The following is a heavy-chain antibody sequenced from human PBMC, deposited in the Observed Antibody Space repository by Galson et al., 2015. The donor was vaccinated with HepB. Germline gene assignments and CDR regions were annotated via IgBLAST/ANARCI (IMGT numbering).Heavy chain of an antibody. CDR1: GSDFGVHG. CDR2: IWYDGRLQ. V-gene: IGHV3-33*01. D-gene: IGHD3-9*01. Sequence: SLRLSCAASGSDFGVHGMHWVRQAPGKGLEWVAVIWYDGRLQYYVDSVKGRFTISRDDSKNMLYLQMNSLRAEDTAVYYCARYFGNLAAFDIWGQGTVVTVSS. CDR3: ARYFGNLAAFDI. J-gene: IGHJ3*02.